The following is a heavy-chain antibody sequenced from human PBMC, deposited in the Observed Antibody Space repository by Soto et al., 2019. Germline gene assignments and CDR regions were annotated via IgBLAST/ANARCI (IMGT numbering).Heavy chain of an antibody. CDR3: ARGTYCSAGSCAWRETDY. V-gene: IGHV1-8*01. CDR2: MNTNSGRT. D-gene: IGHD2-15*01. Sequence: QVQLVQSGAEVKKPGASVKVSCKASGYTFTNYDICWVRQATGQGLEWMGWMNTNSGRTGYAQKFQGRVTMTRDTSISTAYMELSSLRSEDTAVYYCARGTYCSAGSCAWRETDYWGQGTLVTVSS. CDR1: GYTFTNYD. J-gene: IGHJ4*02.